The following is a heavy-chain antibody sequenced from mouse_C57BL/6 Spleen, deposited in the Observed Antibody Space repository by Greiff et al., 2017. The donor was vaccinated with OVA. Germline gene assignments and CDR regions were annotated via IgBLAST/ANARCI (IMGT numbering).Heavy chain of an antibody. Sequence: VQLQQSGAELVKPGASVKLSCTASGFNIKDYYMHWVKQRTEQGLEWIGRIDPEDGETKYDPKLQGKATITADTSSNTAYLQLSSLTAEDTAVYYCARGNYGSSYGLGDYGGQGTTLTVSS. CDR3: ARGNYGSSYGLGDY. V-gene: IGHV14-2*01. J-gene: IGHJ2*01. CDR2: IDPEDGET. CDR1: GFNIKDYY. D-gene: IGHD1-1*01.